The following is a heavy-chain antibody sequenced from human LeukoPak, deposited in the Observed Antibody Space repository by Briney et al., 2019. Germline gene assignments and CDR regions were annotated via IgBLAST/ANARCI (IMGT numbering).Heavy chain of an antibody. V-gene: IGHV4-4*09. CDR3: ARRVIVVVPAANLPYYYYYMDV. CDR1: GRSISSYY. CDR2: IYTSGST. J-gene: IGHJ6*03. D-gene: IGHD2-2*01. Sequence: SETLSLTCTVSGRSISSYYWLWIRQPPRKGLECIGYIYTSGSTNHNPSLKSRVTISVDTSKNQSSLKLSSVTAADTAVYYCARRVIVVVPAANLPYYYYYMDVWGKGTTVTVSS.